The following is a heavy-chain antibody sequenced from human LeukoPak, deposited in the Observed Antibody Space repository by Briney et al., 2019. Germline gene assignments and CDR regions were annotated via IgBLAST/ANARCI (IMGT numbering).Heavy chain of an antibody. CDR1: GDRVSSNSAA. CDR3: ASNYYDSSGYWGPFGY. V-gene: IGHV6-1*01. Sequence: SQTLSLTCAISGDRVSSNSAAWNWIRQSPSRGLEWLGRTYYRSKWYNDYAVSVKSRITINPDTSKNQFSLQLNSVTPEDTAVYYCASNYYDSSGYWGPFGYWGQGTLVTVSS. J-gene: IGHJ4*02. CDR2: TYYRSKWYN. D-gene: IGHD3-22*01.